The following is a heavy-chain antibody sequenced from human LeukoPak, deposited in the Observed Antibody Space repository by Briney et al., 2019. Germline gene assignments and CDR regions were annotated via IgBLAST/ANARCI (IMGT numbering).Heavy chain of an antibody. CDR3: ARDLAGPPQEAFDI. J-gene: IGHJ3*02. CDR2: IKQDGSEK. V-gene: IGHV3-7*01. CDR1: GFTFSGYW. Sequence: PGGSLRLSXAASGFTFSGYWMSWVRQAPGKGLEGVANIKQDGSEKYYVDSVKGRFTISRDNAKNSLYLQMNSLRADDTALYYCARDLAGPPQEAFDIWGQGTMVTVSP.